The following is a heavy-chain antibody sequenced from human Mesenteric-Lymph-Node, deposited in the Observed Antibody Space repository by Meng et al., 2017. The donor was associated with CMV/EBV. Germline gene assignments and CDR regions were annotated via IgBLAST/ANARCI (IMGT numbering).Heavy chain of an antibody. CDR2: ISSSGSST. V-gene: IGHV3-48*03. D-gene: IGHD3-3*02. Sequence: GESLKISCAASGFTFSSYEMNWVRQAPGKGLEWVSYISSSGSSTHYADSVKGQFTIPRDNAKNSLYLQMNSLRAEDTAVYYCARALALDVWGQGTTVTVSS. J-gene: IGHJ6*02. CDR3: ARALALDV. CDR1: GFTFSSYE.